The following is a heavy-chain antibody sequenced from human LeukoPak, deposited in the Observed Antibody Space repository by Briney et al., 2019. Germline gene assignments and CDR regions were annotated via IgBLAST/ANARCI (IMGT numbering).Heavy chain of an antibody. Sequence: PSETLSLTCTVSGGSISSYYWSWIRQPPGKGLEWIGYIYYSGSTNYNPSLKSRVTISVDTSKNQFSLKLSSVTAADTAVYYCARRNAILQTYHWYFDLWGRGTLVTVSS. CDR3: ARRNAILQTYHWYFDL. CDR1: GGSISSYY. J-gene: IGHJ2*01. CDR2: IYYSGST. V-gene: IGHV4-59*08. D-gene: IGHD3-9*01.